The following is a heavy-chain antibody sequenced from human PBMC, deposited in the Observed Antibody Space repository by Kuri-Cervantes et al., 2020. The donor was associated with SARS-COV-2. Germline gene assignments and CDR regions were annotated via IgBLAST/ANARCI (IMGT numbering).Heavy chain of an antibody. CDR3: ARAVSNPYYYYYMDV. CDR2: ISSSSSYI. Sequence: GGSLRLSCAASGFTFSSYSMNWVRQAPGKGLEWVSSISSSSSYIYYADSVKGRFTISRDNAGNSLYLQMNGLRAEDTAAYYCARAVSNPYYYYYMDVWGKGTTVTVSS. D-gene: IGHD4-11*01. J-gene: IGHJ6*03. V-gene: IGHV3-21*01. CDR1: GFTFSSYS.